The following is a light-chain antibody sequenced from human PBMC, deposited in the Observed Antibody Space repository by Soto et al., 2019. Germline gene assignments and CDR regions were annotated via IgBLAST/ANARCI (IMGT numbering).Light chain of an antibody. J-gene: IGKJ2*01. CDR1: QSISSSD. V-gene: IGKV3-20*01. CDR2: GAS. Sequence: EIVLTQAPGTLSLSPGERATLSCRASQSISSSDLAWYRQKPGQAPRLLIYGASSSATGIPDRFSGSGSGTDFTLTISRLEPEDFAVYFCQHYGSSPPYTFGQGTKLEIK. CDR3: QHYGSSPPYT.